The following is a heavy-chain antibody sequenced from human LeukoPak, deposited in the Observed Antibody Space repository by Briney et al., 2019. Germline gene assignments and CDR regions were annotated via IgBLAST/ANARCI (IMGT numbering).Heavy chain of an antibody. CDR3: SRERAAGNPSHFDY. Sequence: SETLSLTCTVSGGSISSYYWSWIRQPPGKGLEWIGYIYYSGSTNYNPSLKSRVTISVDTSKNQFSLKMNSETAADTAVYYCSRERAAGNPSHFDYWGQGSLVTVSS. CDR1: GGSISSYY. V-gene: IGHV4-59*01. D-gene: IGHD6-13*01. CDR2: IYYSGST. J-gene: IGHJ4*02.